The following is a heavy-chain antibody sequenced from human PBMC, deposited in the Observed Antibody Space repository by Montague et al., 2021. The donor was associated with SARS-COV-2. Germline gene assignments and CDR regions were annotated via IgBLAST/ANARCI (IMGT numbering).Heavy chain of an antibody. J-gene: IGHJ6*02. CDR3: ARDRPRPYYYDSGTYTWGGYGMDV. D-gene: IGHD3-10*01. CDR2: TYASGNT. V-gene: IGHV4-4*07. Sequence: SETLSLTCTVSGGSISNYYWSWIRQPAGKGLEWIWRTYASGNTNYNPSLKSRVTMSVDTSKDQFSLKLSSVTAADTAVYYRARDRPRPYYYDSGTYTWGGYGMDVWGQGTTVAVSS. CDR1: GGSISNYY.